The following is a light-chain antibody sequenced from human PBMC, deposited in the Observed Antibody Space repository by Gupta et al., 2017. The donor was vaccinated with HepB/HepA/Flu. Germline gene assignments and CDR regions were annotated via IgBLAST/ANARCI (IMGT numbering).Light chain of an antibody. CDR2: AAS. J-gene: IGKJ1*01. CDR1: QSISSY. Sequence: DIQLTQSPSSLPASVGDSVTITCRASQSISSYLNWYQQKPGKAPKLLIYAASSLQSGVPSRFSGSGSGTDFTLTISSLQPEDFATYYCKQSYSTPRTFGQGTKVEIK. V-gene: IGKV1-39*01. CDR3: KQSYSTPRT.